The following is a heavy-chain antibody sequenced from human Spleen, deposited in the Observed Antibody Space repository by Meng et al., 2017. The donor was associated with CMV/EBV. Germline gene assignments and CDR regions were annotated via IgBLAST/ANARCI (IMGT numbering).Heavy chain of an antibody. CDR1: SLINSY. V-gene: IGHV4-34*01. J-gene: IGHJ1*01. CDR2: INHSGSS. CDR3: ARVQRREYSGSIEGPSGYFRQ. D-gene: IGHD2/OR15-2a*01. Sequence: SLINSYWNWIRQPPGKGLEWIGQINHSGSSNYNPSLNSRVTISLDRSKNQFSLKLTSVTAADTAVYYCARVQRREYSGSIEGPSGYFRQWGQGTLVTVSS.